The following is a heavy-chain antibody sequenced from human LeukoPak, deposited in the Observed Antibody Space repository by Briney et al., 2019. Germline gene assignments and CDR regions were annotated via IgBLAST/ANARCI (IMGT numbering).Heavy chain of an antibody. CDR2: ISSSSSYI. V-gene: IGHV3-21*01. D-gene: IGHD3-16*02. Sequence: GGSLRLSCAASGFTFSSYSMNWVRQAPGKGLEWVSSISSSSSYIYYADSVKGRFTISRDNSKNTLYFQMNSLRAEDTAVYYCASFYHYGMDVWGQGTTVTVSS. J-gene: IGHJ6*02. CDR3: ASFYHYGMDV. CDR1: GFTFSSYS.